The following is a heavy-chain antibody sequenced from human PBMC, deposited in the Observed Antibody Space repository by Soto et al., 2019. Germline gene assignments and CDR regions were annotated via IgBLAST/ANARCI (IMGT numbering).Heavy chain of an antibody. D-gene: IGHD2-8*01. Sequence: SETLSLTCTVSGGSVSSGAYRWSWIRQPPGKGLEWIGYVYHSGTTNYNPSLRSRVTISVDTSKNQFSLKVTSVTAADAAVYYCARIPVPGVPVSDVYYFDYWGQGTLVTVSS. J-gene: IGHJ4*02. CDR1: GGSVSSGAYR. CDR2: VYHSGTT. CDR3: ARIPVPGVPVSDVYYFDY. V-gene: IGHV4-61*08.